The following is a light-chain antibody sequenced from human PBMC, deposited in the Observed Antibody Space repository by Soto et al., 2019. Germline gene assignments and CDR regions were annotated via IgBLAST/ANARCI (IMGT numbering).Light chain of an antibody. CDR2: DVS. J-gene: IGLJ1*01. CDR3: SSYKSSSWDV. CDR1: SSDVGGYNY. Sequence: QSALTQPASVSGSPGQSITISCTGTSSDVGGYNYVSWYQQHPGKAPKLMIYDVSNRPSGVSNRFSGSKSGNTASLTISGLQAEDEVDYYCSSYKSSSWDVFGTGTKLTDL. V-gene: IGLV2-14*01.